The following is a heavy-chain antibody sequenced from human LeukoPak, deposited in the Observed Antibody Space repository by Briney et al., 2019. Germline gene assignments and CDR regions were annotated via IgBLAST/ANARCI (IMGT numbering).Heavy chain of an antibody. V-gene: IGHV3-48*01. J-gene: IGHJ6*03. CDR2: ISSSSSTI. CDR1: GFTFSSYS. CDR3: ARDGYCSGGSCYSGLYYYYYYMDV. Sequence: GGSLRLSCAASGFTFSSYSMNWVRQAPGKGLEWVSYISSSSSTIYYADSVKGRFTISRDNAKNSLYLQMNSLRAEDTAVYYCARDGYCSGGSCYSGLYYYYYYMDVWGKGTTVTVSS. D-gene: IGHD2-15*01.